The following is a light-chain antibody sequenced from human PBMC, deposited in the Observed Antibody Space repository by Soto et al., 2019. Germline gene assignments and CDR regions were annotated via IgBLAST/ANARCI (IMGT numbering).Light chain of an antibody. Sequence: DIVMTQSPLSLPVTPGEPASISCRASQNLLHSNGYNYLNWYLQKPGQSPQLLIYLGSNRASGVPDRFSGSGSGTDFTLKISRVEADDVGVYYCMQGLQMPLTFGGGTKVEIK. CDR1: QNLLHSNGYNY. CDR3: MQGLQMPLT. CDR2: LGS. V-gene: IGKV2-28*01. J-gene: IGKJ4*01.